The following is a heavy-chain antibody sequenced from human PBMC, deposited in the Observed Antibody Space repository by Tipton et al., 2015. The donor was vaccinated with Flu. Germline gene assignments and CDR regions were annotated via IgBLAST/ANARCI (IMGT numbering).Heavy chain of an antibody. V-gene: IGHV4-59*08. CDR1: GGSLNGPY. CDR3: ARGLSSGDPSDWYFDL. CDR2: SHNSGGS. Sequence: TLSLTCTVSGGSLNGPYWSWIRQPPGKGLEWIGHSHNSGGSTYNPSLRSRVTMSVDTSKNQFSLKLSSVTAADTAVFFCARGLSSGDPSDWYFDLWGRGTLVIVSS. D-gene: IGHD2-21*02. J-gene: IGHJ2*01.